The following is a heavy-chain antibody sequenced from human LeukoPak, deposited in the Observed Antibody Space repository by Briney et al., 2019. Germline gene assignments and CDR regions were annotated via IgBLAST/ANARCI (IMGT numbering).Heavy chain of an antibody. CDR3: ARVSQPSKQLWFGESEYYFDY. J-gene: IGHJ4*02. D-gene: IGHD3-10*01. CDR1: GFTFSSYW. V-gene: IGHV3-7*01. CDR2: IKKDGSVK. Sequence: GGSLRLSCAASGFTFSSYWMSWVRQAPGKGLEGVANIKKDGSVKNYVESVKGGLTISREKARNSLYLQMNSLRAEDTAVYYCARVSQPSKQLWFGESEYYFDYWGQGTLVTVSS.